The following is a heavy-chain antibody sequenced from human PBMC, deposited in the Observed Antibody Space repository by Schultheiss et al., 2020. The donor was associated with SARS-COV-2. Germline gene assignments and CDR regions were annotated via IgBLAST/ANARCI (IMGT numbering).Heavy chain of an antibody. CDR1: GFTFGDYA. D-gene: IGHD1-26*01. J-gene: IGHJ4*02. CDR3: TTDGGGSYSELDY. Sequence: GSLRLSCTASGFTFGDYAMSWVRQAPGKGLEWVGRIRSKANSYATAYAAPVKGRFTISRDDSKNTLYLQMNSLKTEDTAVYYCTTDGGGSYSELDYWGQGTLVTVSS. V-gene: IGHV3-73*01. CDR2: IRSKANSYAT.